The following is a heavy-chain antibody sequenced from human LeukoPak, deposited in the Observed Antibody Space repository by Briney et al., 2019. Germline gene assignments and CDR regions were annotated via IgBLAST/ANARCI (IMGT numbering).Heavy chain of an antibody. CDR1: GFTFSSYG. V-gene: IGHV3-30*18. CDR2: ISYDGSNK. Sequence: GRSLRLSCAASGFTFSSYGMHWVRQAPGKGLEWVAVISYDGSNKYYTDSVKGRFTISRDNSKNTLYLQMTSLRAEDTAVYYCAKDRTAGYDGLVDYWGQGTLVTVSS. CDR3: AKDRTAGYDGLVDY. J-gene: IGHJ4*02. D-gene: IGHD5-12*01.